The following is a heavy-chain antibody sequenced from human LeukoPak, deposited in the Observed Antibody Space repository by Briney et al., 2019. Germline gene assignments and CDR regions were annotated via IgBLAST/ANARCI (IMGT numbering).Heavy chain of an antibody. J-gene: IGHJ4*02. CDR2: IYYSGST. CDR1: GGSISSSSYY. D-gene: IGHD4-17*01. CDR3: ARLDYGDLIDY. Sequence: PSETLSLTCTVPGGSISSSSYYWGWIRQPPGKGLEWIGSIYYSGSTYYNPSLKSRVTISVDTSKNQFSLKLSSVTAADTAVYYCARLDYGDLIDYWGQGTLVTVSS. V-gene: IGHV4-39*01.